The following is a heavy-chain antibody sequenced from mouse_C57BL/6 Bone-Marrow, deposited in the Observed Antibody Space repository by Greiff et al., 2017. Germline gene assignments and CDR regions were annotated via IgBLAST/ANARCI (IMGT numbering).Heavy chain of an antibody. Sequence: EVNLVESGGGLVKPGGSLKLSCAASGFTFSSYAMSWVRQTPEERLEWVASVSSGGSTYYPDSVKGRFTISRDNARTILYLKMSSLRSEDTAMYYCARGAATGDYWGQGTTLTVSS. V-gene: IGHV5-6-5*01. J-gene: IGHJ2*01. CDR2: VSSGGST. CDR3: ARGAATGDY. CDR1: GFTFSSYA.